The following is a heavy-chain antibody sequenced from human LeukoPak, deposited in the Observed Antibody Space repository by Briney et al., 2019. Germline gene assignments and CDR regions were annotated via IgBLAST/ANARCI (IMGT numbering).Heavy chain of an antibody. CDR2: ISGDGGRT. D-gene: IGHD3-16*02. CDR3: ARAYYDYVWGSYRYFCAFDI. CDR1: GFTFDDYA. J-gene: IGHJ3*02. V-gene: IGHV3-43*02. Sequence: GGSLRLSCAASGFTFDDYAMHWVRQAPGKGLEWVSLISGDGGRTHYADSVKGRFTISRDNSKNSLYLQMNSLRTEDTAFYYCARAYYDYVWGSYRYFCAFDIWGQGTMVTVSS.